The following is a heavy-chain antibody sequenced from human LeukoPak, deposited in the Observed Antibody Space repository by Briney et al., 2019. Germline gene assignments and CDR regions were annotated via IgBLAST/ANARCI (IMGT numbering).Heavy chain of an antibody. Sequence: GGSLRLSCVASGFTFSSYAMNWVRQAPGKGLEWVSSITGGGGSSYSADSVKGRFTISRDNSKNTLSLQMNSLRAEDTAVYYCAKVFSGSYVLDAFDIWGQGTMVTVSS. V-gene: IGHV3-23*01. D-gene: IGHD1-26*01. J-gene: IGHJ3*02. CDR3: AKVFSGSYVLDAFDI. CDR1: GFTFSSYA. CDR2: ITGGGGSS.